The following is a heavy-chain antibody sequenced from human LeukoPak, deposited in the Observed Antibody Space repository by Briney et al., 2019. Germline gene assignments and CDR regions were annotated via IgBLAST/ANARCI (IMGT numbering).Heavy chain of an antibody. J-gene: IGHJ3*01. V-gene: IGHV3-30*10. CDR2: ISSDGRNK. Sequence: GGSLRLSCAASEFTFSSYTMHWVRQAPGQGLEWVTQISSDGRNKNYRDSVRGRFTVSRDNSMDTLYLQMNNLRAEDTAVYYCARVYKTSRYDVFDVWGQGTMVTVSS. CDR3: ARVYKTSRYDVFDV. D-gene: IGHD1-14*01. CDR1: EFTFSSYT.